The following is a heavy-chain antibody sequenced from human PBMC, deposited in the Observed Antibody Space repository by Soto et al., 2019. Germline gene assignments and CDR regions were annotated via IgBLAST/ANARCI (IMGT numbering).Heavy chain of an antibody. Sequence: GASVKVSCKASGYTFAGYYRRWVRQAPGQGLEWMGWINPNSGGTNYAQKFQGWVTMTRDTSISTAYMELSRLRSDDTAVYYCARGLRYPPVVGWYMDVWGKGTTVTVSS. D-gene: IGHD3-9*01. J-gene: IGHJ6*03. CDR3: ARGLRYPPVVGWYMDV. V-gene: IGHV1-2*04. CDR1: GYTFAGYY. CDR2: INPNSGGT.